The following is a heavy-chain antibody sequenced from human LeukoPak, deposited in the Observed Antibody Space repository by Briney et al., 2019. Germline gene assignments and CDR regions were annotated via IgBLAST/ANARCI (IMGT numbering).Heavy chain of an antibody. CDR3: AKDGSHYDILTACDY. V-gene: IGHV3-30-3*01. CDR1: GFTFSSYA. J-gene: IGHJ4*02. D-gene: IGHD3-9*01. CDR2: ISYDGSNK. Sequence: GRSLRLSCAASGFTFSSYAMHWVRRAPGKGLEWVAVISYDGSNKYYADSVKGRFTISRDNSKNTLYLQMNSLRAEDTAVYYCAKDGSHYDILTACDYWGQGTLVTVSS.